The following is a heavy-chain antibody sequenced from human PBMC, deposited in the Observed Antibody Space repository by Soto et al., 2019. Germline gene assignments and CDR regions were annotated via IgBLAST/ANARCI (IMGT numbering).Heavy chain of an antibody. CDR2: ISYDGSNK. CDR1: GFTFSSYA. D-gene: IGHD3-3*01. J-gene: IGHJ4*02. V-gene: IGHV3-30-3*01. CDR3: GRDTAITFWSGFGTLDY. Sequence: GGSRRLSCAASGFTFSSYAMHWFRQAPVKGLEWVAVISYDGSNKYYADSVKGRFTISRDNSKNTLYLQMNSLRAGDTAVYYCGRDTAITFWSGFGTLDYWGQGTPVTVSS.